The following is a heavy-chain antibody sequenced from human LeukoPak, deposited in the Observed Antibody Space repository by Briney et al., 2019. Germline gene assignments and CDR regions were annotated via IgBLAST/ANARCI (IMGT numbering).Heavy chain of an antibody. J-gene: IGHJ4*02. Sequence: GESLKISCKGSGYTFSSYWIGGVRQMPGKGLEWMGIIYPGDSDTRYSPSFRGQVTISVDTSIGTAYLKWSSLKASDTAIYYCARQNDFRLDYWGQGTLVTVSS. D-gene: IGHD3-3*01. CDR3: ARQNDFRLDY. V-gene: IGHV5-51*01. CDR2: IYPGDSDT. CDR1: GYTFSSYW.